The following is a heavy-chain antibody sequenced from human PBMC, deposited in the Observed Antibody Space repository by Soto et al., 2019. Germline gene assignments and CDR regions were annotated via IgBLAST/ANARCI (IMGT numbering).Heavy chain of an antibody. CDR2: IYHTGST. CDR3: ARGGNRYSNTESGVGGFDY. D-gene: IGHD5-12*01. CDR1: GASISSSY. Sequence: SETLSLTCTVSGASISSSYWSWIRQSPGKGLEWIAYIYHTGSTNYNPSLKSRVTISLDTSKSQFSLNLSSLTTADTAVYFCARGGNRYSNTESGVGGFDYWGQGTLVTVSS. J-gene: IGHJ4*02. V-gene: IGHV4-59*01.